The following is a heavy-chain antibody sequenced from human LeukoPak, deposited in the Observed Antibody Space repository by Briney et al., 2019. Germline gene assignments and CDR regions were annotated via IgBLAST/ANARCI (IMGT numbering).Heavy chain of an antibody. J-gene: IGHJ4*02. Sequence: GASVKVSCKLSGYTLTELSMHWVRQAPGKGLEWMGGFDPEDGETIYAQKFQGRVTMTEDTSTDTAYMELSSLRSEDTAVYYCATVPYDSSGYYYARWGQGTLVTVSS. V-gene: IGHV1-24*01. CDR3: ATVPYDSSGYYYAR. CDR2: FDPEDGET. D-gene: IGHD3-22*01. CDR1: GYTLTELS.